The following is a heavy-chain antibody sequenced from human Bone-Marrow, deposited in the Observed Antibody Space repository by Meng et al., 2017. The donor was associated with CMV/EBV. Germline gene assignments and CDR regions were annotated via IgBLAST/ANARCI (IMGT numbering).Heavy chain of an antibody. CDR2: IYYSGST. CDR3: ARDGIAARAAYYYYGMDV. D-gene: IGHD6-6*01. J-gene: IGHJ6*02. V-gene: IGHV4-39*02. Sequence: SETLSLTCTVSGGSISSSSYYWGWIRQPPGKGLEWIGSIYYSGSTYYNPSLKSRVTISVDTSKNQFSLKLSSVTAADTAVYYCARDGIAARAAYYYYGMDVWGQGTTVTVSS. CDR1: GGSISSSSYY.